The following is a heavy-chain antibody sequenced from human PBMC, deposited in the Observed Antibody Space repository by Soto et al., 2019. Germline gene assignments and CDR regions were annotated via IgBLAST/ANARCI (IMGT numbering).Heavy chain of an antibody. D-gene: IGHD6-19*01. Sequence: GSLRLSCAASGFTFRSYAMGWVRQAPGKGLEWVSAISGSGGSTYYADSVKGRFTISRDNSKNTLYLQMNSLRAEDTAVYYCAKSYSSGWYGYFDYWGQGTLVTVSS. J-gene: IGHJ4*02. CDR1: GFTFRSYA. CDR3: AKSYSSGWYGYFDY. V-gene: IGHV3-23*01. CDR2: ISGSGGST.